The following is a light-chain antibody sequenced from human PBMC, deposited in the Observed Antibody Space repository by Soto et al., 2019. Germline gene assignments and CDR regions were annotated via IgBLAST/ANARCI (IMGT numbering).Light chain of an antibody. Sequence: IHMTHSPATLSASVLYRVSITFLASQSVSTWLAWDQQKPGKAPKLLIYDASTLESGVPSRFTGSGSGTEFTLTISSLQPDDFATYHCQQYDTYSWTFGQGTKVDIK. J-gene: IGKJ1*01. CDR2: DAS. CDR1: QSVSTW. CDR3: QQYDTYSWT. V-gene: IGKV1-5*01.